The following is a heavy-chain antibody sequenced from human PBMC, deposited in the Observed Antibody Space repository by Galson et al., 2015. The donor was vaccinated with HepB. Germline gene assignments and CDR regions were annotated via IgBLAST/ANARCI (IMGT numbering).Heavy chain of an antibody. D-gene: IGHD1-26*01. CDR3: ARDLGQVGDY. J-gene: IGHJ4*02. V-gene: IGHV1-18*01. Sequence: SVKVSCKASGYTFNIYGISWVRQAPGQGLEWMGWISAYNGNTNYAQKLQGRVTMTTDTSTSTAYMELRSLRSDDTAIYYCARDLGQVGDYWGQGTLVTVSS. CDR1: GYTFNIYG. CDR2: ISAYNGNT.